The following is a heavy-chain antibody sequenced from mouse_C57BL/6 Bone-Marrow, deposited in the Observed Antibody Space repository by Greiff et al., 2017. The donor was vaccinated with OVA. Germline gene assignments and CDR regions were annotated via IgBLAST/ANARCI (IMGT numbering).Heavy chain of an antibody. V-gene: IGHV2-5*01. D-gene: IGHD1-1*01. J-gene: IGHJ3*01. Sequence: VQLQESGPGLVQPSQSLSITCTASGFSLTSYGVHWVRQSPGKGLEWLGVIWRGGSTDYNAAFMSRLSITKDNSKSQVFFKMNSLQADDTAIYYCAKPLPYYCGFAYWGQGTLVTVSA. CDR2: IWRGGST. CDR1: GFSLTSYG. CDR3: AKPLPYYCGFAY.